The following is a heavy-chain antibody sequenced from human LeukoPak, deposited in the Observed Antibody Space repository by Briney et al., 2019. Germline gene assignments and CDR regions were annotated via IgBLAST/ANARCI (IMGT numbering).Heavy chain of an antibody. CDR2: IYYTGST. Sequence: SETLSLTCTVSGGSISINGYYWGWIRQPPGKGLEWIGSIYYTGSTYYNPSLKTRVTISVDTPKNQFSLKLSSVTAADTAVYHCARQARSMEAMVPFDSWGQGTLVTVSS. D-gene: IGHD5-18*01. V-gene: IGHV4-39*01. CDR3: ARQARSMEAMVPFDS. J-gene: IGHJ4*02. CDR1: GGSISINGYY.